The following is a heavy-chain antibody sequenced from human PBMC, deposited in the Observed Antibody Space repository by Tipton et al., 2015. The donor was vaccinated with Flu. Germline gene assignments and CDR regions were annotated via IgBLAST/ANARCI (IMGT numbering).Heavy chain of an antibody. Sequence: TLSLTCTVSGGSISRSHYSWGWIRQPPGKGLEWIGNIYYSGTTYYNPSLKSRVTISVDASKNQFSLRLTSMTAADTAVYYCARIAAAGTGYFDYWGQGTLVTVSS. CDR3: ARIAAAGTGYFDY. V-gene: IGHV4-39*07. CDR1: GGSISRSHYS. D-gene: IGHD6-13*01. CDR2: IYYSGTT. J-gene: IGHJ4*02.